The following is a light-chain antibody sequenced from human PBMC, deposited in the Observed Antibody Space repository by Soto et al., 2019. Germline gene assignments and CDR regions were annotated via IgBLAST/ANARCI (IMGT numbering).Light chain of an antibody. J-gene: IGKJ2*01. CDR1: QSSSSW. V-gene: IGKV1-5*03. CDR2: KAS. CDR3: HQYDDGPYT. Sequence: DIQMTQSPSTLSASVGDRVTITCRASQSSSSWLAWYQQKPGKAPKLLIYKASSLESGVPSRFSGSVSGTEFTLTISSLQSEDFAVYYCHQYDDGPYTFGQGTKVDIK.